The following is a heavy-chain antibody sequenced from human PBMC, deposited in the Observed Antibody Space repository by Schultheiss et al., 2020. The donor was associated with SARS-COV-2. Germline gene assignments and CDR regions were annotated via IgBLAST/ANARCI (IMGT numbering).Heavy chain of an antibody. CDR2: IYYSGST. D-gene: IGHD6-13*01. CDR3: ARDHTLGIAAAGTTYYYYYGMDV. V-gene: IGHV4-34*01. J-gene: IGHJ6*02. CDR1: GGSFSGYY. Sequence: SETLSLTCAVYGGSFSGYYWSWIRQHPGKGLEWIGYIYYSGSTYYNPSLKSRVTISVDTSKNQFSLKLSSVTAADTAVYYCARDHTLGIAAAGTTYYYYYGMDVWGQWTTVTVSS.